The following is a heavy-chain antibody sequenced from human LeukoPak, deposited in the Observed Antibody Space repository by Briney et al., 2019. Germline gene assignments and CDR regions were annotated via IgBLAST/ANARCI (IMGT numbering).Heavy chain of an antibody. CDR3: SRDMVRGVIDY. CDR1: GGSFSGYY. V-gene: IGHV4-34*01. J-gene: IGHJ4*02. Sequence: KPSETLSLTCAVYGGSFSGYYWSWIRQPPGKGLEWIGEINHSGSTNYNPSLKSRVTISVDTSKNQFSLKLGSVTAADTAVYYCSRDMVRGVIDYWGQGTLVTVSS. CDR2: INHSGST. D-gene: IGHD3-10*01.